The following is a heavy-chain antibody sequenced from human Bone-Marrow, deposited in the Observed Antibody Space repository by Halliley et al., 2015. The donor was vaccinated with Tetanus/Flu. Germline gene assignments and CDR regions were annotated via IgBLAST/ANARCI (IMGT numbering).Heavy chain of an antibody. CDR2: LSGSGDGA. V-gene: IGHV3-23*01. J-gene: IGHJ4*02. CDR3: AKKWGWGRTQLPLDY. Sequence: SVLSGSGDGAYYADSVKGRFAISRDNSKNTLFLQMNSLRVEDTAVYYCAKKWGWGRTQLPLDYWGQGTLVTVSS. D-gene: IGHD2-2*01.